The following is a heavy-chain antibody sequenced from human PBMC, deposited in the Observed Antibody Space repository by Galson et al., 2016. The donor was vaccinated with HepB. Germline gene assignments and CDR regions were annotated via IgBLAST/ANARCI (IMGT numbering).Heavy chain of an antibody. CDR2: IDLSDSYT. CDR3: ARHLGSITLVPQVTDY. D-gene: IGHD3-10*01. CDR1: GFTFSNYW. Sequence: QSGAEVKKPGESLRISCEGSGFTFSNYWIAWVRQTPGKRLEWVGKIDLSDSYTNYSPSFQGHVTISADRSNNTAYLQWRSLKTSDTAIYYCARHLGSITLVPQVTDYWGQGTLVTVTS. V-gene: IGHV5-10-1*01. J-gene: IGHJ4*02.